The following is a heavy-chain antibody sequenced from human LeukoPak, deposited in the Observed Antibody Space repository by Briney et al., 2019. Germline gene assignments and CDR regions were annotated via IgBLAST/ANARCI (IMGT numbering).Heavy chain of an antibody. D-gene: IGHD5-18*01. V-gene: IGHV4-39*07. CDR2: IFYSGST. J-gene: IGHJ4*02. Sequence: MASETLSLTCTVSGGPIPTKNFYWGWIRQPPGKGLEWIGTIFYSGSTYYNPSLKSRVTISVDTSRNQFSLKLSSVTAADTAVYYCARDREYSYGYFDYWGQGTLVTVSS. CDR1: GGPIPTKNFY. CDR3: ARDREYSYGYFDY.